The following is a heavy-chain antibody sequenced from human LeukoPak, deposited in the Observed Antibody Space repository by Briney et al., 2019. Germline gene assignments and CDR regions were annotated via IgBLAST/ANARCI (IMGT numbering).Heavy chain of an antibody. Sequence: GGSLRLSCAASGFTFSSYWMHCDRQAPGKGLLWVSRHNNHGNTTHYADCVKGRFSISRDNVKNTLYLQMNSLRAEDTAVYYCARYSGSYSFDYWGQGTLVTVSS. J-gene: IGHJ4*02. CDR2: HNNHGNTT. CDR3: ARYSGSYSFDY. CDR1: GFTFSSYW. D-gene: IGHD1-26*01. V-gene: IGHV3-74*01.